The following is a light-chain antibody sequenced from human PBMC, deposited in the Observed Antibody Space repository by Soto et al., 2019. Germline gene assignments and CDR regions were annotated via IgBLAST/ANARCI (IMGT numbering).Light chain of an antibody. CDR2: GAS. J-gene: IGKJ1*01. Sequence: EIVLTHSPGTLSLSPGERATLSFRSSPGTDANYLAWYQQKPGQAPRLLIYGASSRATGIPDRFSGSGSRTDFTLTISRLEPEDFAVYYCQQYGSSGTFGQGTKVDIK. CDR1: PGTDANY. CDR3: QQYGSSGT. V-gene: IGKV3-20*01.